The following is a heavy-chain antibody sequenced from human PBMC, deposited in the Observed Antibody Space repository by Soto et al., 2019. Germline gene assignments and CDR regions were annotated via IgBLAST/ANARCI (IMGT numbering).Heavy chain of an antibody. D-gene: IGHD6-6*01. CDR3: ARSIAARPVSGALDM. CDR2: IYWDDDK. J-gene: IGHJ3*02. Sequence: QITLKESGPTLVKPTQTLTLTCTFSGFSLSTSGVGVGWIRQPPGKALELLALIYWDDDKRYSPSLKSRLTITKDTSKNQVVLTMTNMDPVDTATYYCARSIAARPVSGALDMWGQGTMVTVSS. CDR1: GFSLSTSGVG. V-gene: IGHV2-5*02.